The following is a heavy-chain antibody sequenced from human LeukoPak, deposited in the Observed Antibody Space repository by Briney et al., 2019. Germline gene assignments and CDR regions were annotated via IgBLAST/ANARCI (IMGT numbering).Heavy chain of an antibody. Sequence: SETLSLTCTVSGGSIRSYYWSWIRQPPGKGLEWIGYIYYSGSTSSNPSLKSRVTISVDTSKNQFSLKLASVTAADTAVYYCARANYFDYWGQGTLVTVSS. CDR2: IYYSGST. V-gene: IGHV4-59*01. CDR3: ARANYFDY. CDR1: GGSIRSYY. J-gene: IGHJ4*02.